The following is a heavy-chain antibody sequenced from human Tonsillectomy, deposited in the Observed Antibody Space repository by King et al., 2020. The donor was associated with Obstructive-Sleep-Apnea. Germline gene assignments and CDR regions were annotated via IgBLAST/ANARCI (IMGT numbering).Heavy chain of an antibody. J-gene: IGHJ2*01. CDR3: ARVPLSYYGSGSNWYFDL. D-gene: IGHD3-10*01. CDR2: INHSGST. V-gene: IGHV4-34*01. CDR1: GGSFSDYY. Sequence: VQLQQWGAGLLKPSEILSLTCAVYGGSFSDYYWSWIRQPPGMGREWIGEINHSGSTSYSPSLKSRVTISVDTSKNQFSLKLSSVTAADTAVYYCARVPLSYYGSGSNWYFDLWGRGTLVTVSS.